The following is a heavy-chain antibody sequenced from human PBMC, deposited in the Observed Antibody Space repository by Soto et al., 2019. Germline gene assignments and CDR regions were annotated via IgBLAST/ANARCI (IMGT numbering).Heavy chain of an antibody. Sequence: SETLSLTCAVSGYSISSGCFWGWIRQPPGKGLEWIANMYHDGNTHYNPSLKSRVTISVDTSKNQFSLKLSSVTAADTAVYYCARLDSSGYYYGYYFDYWGQGTLVTVSS. CDR2: MYHDGNT. CDR1: GYSISSGCF. D-gene: IGHD3-22*01. CDR3: ARLDSSGYYYGYYFDY. J-gene: IGHJ4*02. V-gene: IGHV4-38-2*01.